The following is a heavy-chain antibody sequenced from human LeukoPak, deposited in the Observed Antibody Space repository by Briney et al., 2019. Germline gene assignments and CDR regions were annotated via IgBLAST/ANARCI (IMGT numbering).Heavy chain of an antibody. J-gene: IGHJ4*02. Sequence: SETLSLTCTVSGYSISSGYYWGWIRQPPGKGLEWIVSIYHSGSTYYNPSLKSRVTISVDTSKNQFSLKLSSGTAADTAVYYCARGQIVGATALDYWGQGTLVTVSS. V-gene: IGHV4-38-2*02. CDR1: GYSISSGYY. D-gene: IGHD1-26*01. CDR3: ARGQIVGATALDY. CDR2: IYHSGST.